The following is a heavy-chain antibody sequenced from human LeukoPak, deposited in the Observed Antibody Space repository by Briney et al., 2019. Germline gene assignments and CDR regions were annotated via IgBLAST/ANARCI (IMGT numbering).Heavy chain of an antibody. V-gene: IGHV3-30*18. CDR2: ISYDGSNK. D-gene: IGHD3-16*02. Sequence: WIRQPPGKGLEWVAVISYDGSNKYYADSVKGRFTISRDNSKNTLYLQMNSLRAEDTAVYYCAKDGETFYDYVWGSYRPYFFDYWGQGTLVTVSS. J-gene: IGHJ4*02. CDR3: AKDGETFYDYVWGSYRPYFFDY.